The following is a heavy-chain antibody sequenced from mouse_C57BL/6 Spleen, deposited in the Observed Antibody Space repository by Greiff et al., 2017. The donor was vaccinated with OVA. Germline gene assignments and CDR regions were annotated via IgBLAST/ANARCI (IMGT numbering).Heavy chain of an antibody. CDR3: ARLDTTRYFDY. D-gene: IGHD2-3*01. Sequence: VQLQQSGPELVKPGASVKISCKASGYTFTDYYMNWVKQSHGKSLEWIGDINPNNGGTSYNQKFKGKATLTVDKSSSTAYMELRSLTSEDSAVYYCARLDTTRYFDYWGQGTTLTVSS. CDR1: GYTFTDYY. V-gene: IGHV1-26*01. J-gene: IGHJ2*01. CDR2: INPNNGGT.